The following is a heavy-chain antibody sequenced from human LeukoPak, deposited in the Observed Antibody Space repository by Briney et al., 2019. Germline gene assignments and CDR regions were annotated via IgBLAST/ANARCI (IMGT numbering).Heavy chain of an antibody. CDR3: AKAYYYDSSGYYYYYYYMDV. Sequence: QAGGSLRLSCAASGFTFSSYAMSWVRQAPGKGLEWVSAISGSGGSTYYADSVKGRFTVSRDNSKNTLYLQMNSVRAEDTAVYYCAKAYYYDSSGYYYYYYYMDVWGKGTTVTVSS. CDR1: GFTFSSYA. V-gene: IGHV3-23*01. D-gene: IGHD3-22*01. J-gene: IGHJ6*03. CDR2: ISGSGGST.